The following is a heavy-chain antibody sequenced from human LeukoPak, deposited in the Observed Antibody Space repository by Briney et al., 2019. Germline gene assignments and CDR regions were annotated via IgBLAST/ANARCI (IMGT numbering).Heavy chain of an antibody. J-gene: IGHJ6*04. V-gene: IGHV6-1*01. Sequence: SQTLSLTCAISGDSVFSNSAAWNWIRQSPSRGLEWLGRTYYRSKWYNDYALSMESRITINPDTSKNQFSLQLHSVTPEDTAVYYCARVGSYYGSGSSKYGMDVWGKGTTVTVSS. D-gene: IGHD3-10*01. CDR1: GDSVFSNSAA. CDR2: TYYRSKWYN. CDR3: ARVGSYYGSGSSKYGMDV.